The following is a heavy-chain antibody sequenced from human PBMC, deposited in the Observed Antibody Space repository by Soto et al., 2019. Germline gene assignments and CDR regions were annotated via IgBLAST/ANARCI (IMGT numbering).Heavy chain of an antibody. CDR2: IYKSGST. Sequence: SETLSLTCTVSGGSISSGDYYWSWIRQPPGKGLEWIGYIYKSGSTYYKQSLKSQGTISVDTSKKHFSLKLSSVTAADTAVYYCARASPVVTDVWGQGTTVT. V-gene: IGHV4-30-4*01. CDR3: ARASPVVTDV. D-gene: IGHD5-18*01. CDR1: GGSISSGDYY. J-gene: IGHJ6*02.